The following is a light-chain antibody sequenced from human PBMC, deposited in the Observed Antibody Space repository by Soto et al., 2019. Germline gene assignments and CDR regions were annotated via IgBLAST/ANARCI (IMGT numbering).Light chain of an antibody. J-gene: IGLJ1*01. Sequence: QSVLTQAPSASGTPGQRVVISCSGSRSNIGGNTVNWYQHLPGTAPTLLIYSNIHRPSGVPDRFSGSKSGTSASLAISGLQSEDEADYYCATWDDSLNGYVFGSGTKVTVL. CDR1: RSNIGGNT. CDR2: SNI. V-gene: IGLV1-44*01. CDR3: ATWDDSLNGYV.